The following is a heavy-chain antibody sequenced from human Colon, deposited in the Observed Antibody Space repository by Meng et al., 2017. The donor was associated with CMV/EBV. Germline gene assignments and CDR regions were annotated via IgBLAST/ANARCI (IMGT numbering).Heavy chain of an antibody. D-gene: IGHD3-10*01. CDR3: AREGEDAYYNFDY. CDR1: GYHFNKYA. J-gene: IGHJ4*02. V-gene: IGHV7-4-1*01. Sequence: KAAGYHFNKYAMNWVLQAPGQGLEWMGWINTNTGNPTCAQGFTGRFVFSFDTSVSTAYLQIRSLKAEDTAVYYCAREGEDAYYNFDYWGQGTLVTVSS. CDR2: INTNTGNP.